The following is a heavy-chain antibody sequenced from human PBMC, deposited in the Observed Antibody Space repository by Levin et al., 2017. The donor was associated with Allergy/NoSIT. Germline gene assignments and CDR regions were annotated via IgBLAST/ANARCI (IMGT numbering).Heavy chain of an antibody. CDR2: ISYDGSIT. V-gene: IGHV3-30*18. D-gene: IGHD6-13*01. Sequence: PGESLKISCAASGFTFSTYGMHWVRQAPGKGLEWVAVISYDGSITYFADSVKGRFTISRDNSKNTLYLQMNSLRAEDTAVYYCAKDPRASASIAPGDSVGYYSGYWGQGTLVTVSS. CDR1: GFTFSTYG. J-gene: IGHJ4*01. CDR3: AKDPRASASIAPGDSVGYYSGY.